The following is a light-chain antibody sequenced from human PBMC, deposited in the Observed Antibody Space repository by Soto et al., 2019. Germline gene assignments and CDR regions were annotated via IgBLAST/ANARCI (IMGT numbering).Light chain of an antibody. V-gene: IGLV2-23*01. CDR1: SSDVGSYNP. CDR2: EGS. CDR3: CSYAGSSSPYV. J-gene: IGLJ1*01. Sequence: QSVLTQPASVSGSPGQSITISCTGTSSDVGSYNPVSWYQQHPGKAPKLMIYEGSKRPSGVSNRFSGSKSGNTASLTISGLQAEDEADYYCCSYAGSSSPYVFGTGTKLTVL.